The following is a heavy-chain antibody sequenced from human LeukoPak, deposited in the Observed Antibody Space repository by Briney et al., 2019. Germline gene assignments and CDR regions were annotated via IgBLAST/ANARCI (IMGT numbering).Heavy chain of an antibody. J-gene: IGHJ4*02. CDR1: GGSISSGNYY. CDR2: IYTSGST. D-gene: IGHD3-10*01. Sequence: SETLSLTCTVSGGSISSGNYYWSWIRQPAGKGLEWIGRIYTSGSTNYNPSLKSRVTMSVDTSKNQFSLMLNSVTAADTAVYYCAREGSGSRPFDYWGQGTLVTVSS. CDR3: AREGSGSRPFDY. V-gene: IGHV4-61*02.